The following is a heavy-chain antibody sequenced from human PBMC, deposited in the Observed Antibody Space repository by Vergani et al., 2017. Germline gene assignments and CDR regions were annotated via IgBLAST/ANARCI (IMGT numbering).Heavy chain of an antibody. V-gene: IGHV1-69*06. CDR2: IIPIFGTA. CDR1: GGTFSSYA. CDR3: AIPGGGGNHQNRRYFDY. Sequence: QVQLVQSGAEVKKPGSSVKVSCKASGGTFSSYAISWVRQAPGQGLEWMGGIIPIFGTANYAQKFQGRVTITANKSTSTAYMELSSLRSEDTAVYYCAIPGGGGNHQNRRYFDYWGQGTLVTVSS. J-gene: IGHJ4*02. D-gene: IGHD1-14*01.